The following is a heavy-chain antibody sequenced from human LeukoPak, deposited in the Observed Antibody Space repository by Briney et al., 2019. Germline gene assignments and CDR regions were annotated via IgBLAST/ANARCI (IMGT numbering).Heavy chain of an antibody. CDR2: ISNDGGNK. Sequence: GGSLRLSCAASGFTFSSYGMHWVRQAPGKGLEWVAIISNDGGNKYYADSVKGRFTLSRDNSRNTLYLQMNSLRAEDTAVYYCARVDRSSSGYCFDYWGQGTLVTVSS. D-gene: IGHD6-6*01. CDR3: ARVDRSSSGYCFDY. V-gene: IGHV3-30*03. CDR1: GFTFSSYG. J-gene: IGHJ4*02.